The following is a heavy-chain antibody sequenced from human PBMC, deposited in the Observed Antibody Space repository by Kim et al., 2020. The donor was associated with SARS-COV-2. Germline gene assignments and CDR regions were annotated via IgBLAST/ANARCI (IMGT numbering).Heavy chain of an antibody. CDR2: ISGCGGSA. J-gene: IGHJ4*01. CDR1: GFSFNSYA. CDR3: AKGSSASYYASYFDF. V-gene: IGHV3-23*01. D-gene: IGHD2-2*01. Sequence: GRSLRLSCAASGFSFNSYAMTWVRQAPGKGLEWVCTISGCGGSAYYAESVKGRFTISRDTSRNTFYLKMNSLTVEDTAINYCAKGSSASYYASYFDFWG.